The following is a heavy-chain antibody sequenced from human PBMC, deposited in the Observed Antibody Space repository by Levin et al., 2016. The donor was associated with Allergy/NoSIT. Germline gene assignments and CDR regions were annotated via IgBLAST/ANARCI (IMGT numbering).Heavy chain of an antibody. CDR1: GFTFSSYC. V-gene: IGHV3-74*01. CDR2: INDDGSST. CDR3: ARDRNVWESWELPS. D-gene: IGHD1-26*01. J-gene: IGHJ4*02. Sequence: GGSLRLSCAASGFTFSSYCMHLGPAKAPGKGLVWVSRINDDGSSTSYADSVKGRFTISRDNAKNTLYLQMKSLRAEDTAVYYCARDRNVWESWELPSWGQGTLVTVSS.